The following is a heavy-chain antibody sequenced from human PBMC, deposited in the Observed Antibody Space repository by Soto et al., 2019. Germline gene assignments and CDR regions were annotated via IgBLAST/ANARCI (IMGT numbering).Heavy chain of an antibody. CDR3: ARAYYYDSSGYFSSFSYYSYGTDV. D-gene: IGHD3-22*01. CDR2: IIPIFGTA. CDR1: GGTFSSYA. Sequence: ASVKVSCKASGGTFSSYAISWVRQAPGQGLEWMGGIIPIFGTANYAQKFQGRVTITADESTSTAYMELSSLRSEDTAVYYCARAYYYDSSGYFSSFSYYSYGTDVWGQGPTVTVS. V-gene: IGHV1-69*13. J-gene: IGHJ6*02.